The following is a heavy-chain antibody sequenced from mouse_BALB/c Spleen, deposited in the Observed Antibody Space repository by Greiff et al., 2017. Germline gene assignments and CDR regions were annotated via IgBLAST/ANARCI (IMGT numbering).Heavy chain of an antibody. CDR1: GYTFTSYW. D-gene: IGHD1-1*01. CDR3: ARRELRYGYFDV. V-gene: IGHV14-3*02. J-gene: IGHJ1*01. CDR2: IDPANGNT. Sequence: VQLQQSGAELAKPGASVKMSCKASGYTFTSYWMHWVKQRPEQGLEWIGRIDPANGNTKYDPKFQGKATITADTSSNTAYLQLSSLTSEDTAVYYCARRELRYGYFDVWGAGTTVTVSS.